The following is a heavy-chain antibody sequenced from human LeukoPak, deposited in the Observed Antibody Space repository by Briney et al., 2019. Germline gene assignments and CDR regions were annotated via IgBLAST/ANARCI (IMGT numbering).Heavy chain of an antibody. CDR3: ARDMITMVRGVITPFDY. J-gene: IGHJ4*02. Sequence: ASVKVSCKASGYTFTSYGISWVRQAPGQGLEWMGGISAYNGNTNYAQKLQGRVTMTTATSTSTAYMELRSLRSDDTAVYYCARDMITMVRGVITPFDYWGQGTLVTVSS. CDR2: ISAYNGNT. D-gene: IGHD3-10*01. V-gene: IGHV1-18*01. CDR1: GYTFTSYG.